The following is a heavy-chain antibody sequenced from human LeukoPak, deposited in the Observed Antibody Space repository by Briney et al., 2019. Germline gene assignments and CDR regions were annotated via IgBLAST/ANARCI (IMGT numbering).Heavy chain of an antibody. CDR3: ARDEILAADGSNYYYYGMDV. D-gene: IGHD6-13*01. CDR1: SGSISGYY. V-gene: IGHV4-59*01. Sequence: PSETLSLTCTVSSGSISGYYWSWIRQPPGKGLEWIGYIYYSGITNYNPSLKSRVTISLDTSKNQFSLKLSSVTAADTAVYYCARDEILAADGSNYYYYGMDVWGQGTAVTVSS. J-gene: IGHJ6*02. CDR2: IYYSGIT.